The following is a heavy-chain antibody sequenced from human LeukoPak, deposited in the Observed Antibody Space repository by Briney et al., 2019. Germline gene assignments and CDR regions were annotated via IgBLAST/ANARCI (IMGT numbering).Heavy chain of an antibody. V-gene: IGHV4-61*02. CDR2: IYTSGST. D-gene: IGHD2-2*01. CDR1: GGSISSCSYY. J-gene: IGHJ5*02. CDR3: ARGVVPAPWFDP. Sequence: SQTLSLTCTVSGGSISSCSYYWCWIRQPAGKGLEWIGRIYTSGSTDYNPSLKSRVTISVDTSKNQFSLKLSSVTAADTAVYYCARGVVPAPWFDPWGQGTLVTVSS.